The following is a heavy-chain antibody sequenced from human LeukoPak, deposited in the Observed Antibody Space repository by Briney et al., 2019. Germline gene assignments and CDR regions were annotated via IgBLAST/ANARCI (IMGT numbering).Heavy chain of an antibody. CDR2: IKQDGSEK. D-gene: IGHD1-14*01. J-gene: IGHJ4*02. CDR1: GFTFSNFW. V-gene: IGHV3-7*01. Sequence: GGSLRLSCAVSGFTFSNFWMSWVRQAPGKGLEWVANIKQDGSEKYYVDSVKDRFTISRDNAKNSLYLQMNSLRVEDTAVYYCARNVYRTFDSWDQGTLVTVSS. CDR3: ARNVYRTFDS.